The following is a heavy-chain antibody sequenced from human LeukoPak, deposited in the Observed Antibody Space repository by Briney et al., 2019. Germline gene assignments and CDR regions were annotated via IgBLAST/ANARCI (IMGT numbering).Heavy chain of an antibody. Sequence: SETLSLTCTVSGFFVSSGYYWGWIRQPPGKGLEWIGSIYHRGTTYYNPSLKSRVSMSVDTSKNQFSLKLSSVTAADTAVYYCARIRETGFFDYWGQGTLVTVSS. J-gene: IGHJ4*02. CDR1: GFFVSSGYY. CDR2: IYHRGTT. CDR3: ARIRETGFFDY. V-gene: IGHV4-38-2*02.